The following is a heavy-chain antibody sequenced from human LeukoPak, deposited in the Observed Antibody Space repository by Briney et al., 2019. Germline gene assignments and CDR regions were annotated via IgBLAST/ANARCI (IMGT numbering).Heavy chain of an antibody. J-gene: IGHJ4*02. CDR2: INSDGSST. CDR3: ARGDYGDKFDY. V-gene: IGHV3-74*01. D-gene: IGHD4-17*01. CDR1: GFTFSSYW. Sequence: GGSLRLSCAASGFTFSSYWMHWVRQAPGKGLVWVSRINSDGSSTSYAGSVKGRFTISRDNAKNTLYLQMNSLRAEDTAVYYCARGDYGDKFDYWGQGTLVTASS.